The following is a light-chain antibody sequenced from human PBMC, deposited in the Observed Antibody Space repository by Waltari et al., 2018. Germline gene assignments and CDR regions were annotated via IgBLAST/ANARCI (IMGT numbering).Light chain of an antibody. J-gene: IGKJ1*01. CDR1: QNISNY. CDR2: ASS. CDR3: QQSYSSLWT. Sequence: DILMTQSPSSLSASVGDRVTITCRASQNISNYLNWYQQKPGKAPKLLSYASSTLQSGVPSRFSGSGSGTDFTLTISSLQPDDFATYSCQQSYSSLWTFGQGAKVEIK. V-gene: IGKV1-39*01.